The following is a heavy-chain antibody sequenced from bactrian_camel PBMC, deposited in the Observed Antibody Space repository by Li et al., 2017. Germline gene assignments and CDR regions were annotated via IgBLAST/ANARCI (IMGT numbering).Heavy chain of an antibody. CDR2: IDSEGTT. V-gene: IGHV3S55*01. CDR1: APIGGSTS. CDR3: AAGPERTQIATIDTADFPY. J-gene: IGHJ6*01. Sequence: HVQLVESGGGSVEDGGSLRLSCAASAPIGGSTSMGWFRQAPGKEREGVAAIDSEGTTFYSASVKGRFTISKDNVKNTLYLQMNSLKPEDTAMYYCAAGPERTQIATIDTADFPYWSQGTQVTVS. D-gene: IGHD4*01.